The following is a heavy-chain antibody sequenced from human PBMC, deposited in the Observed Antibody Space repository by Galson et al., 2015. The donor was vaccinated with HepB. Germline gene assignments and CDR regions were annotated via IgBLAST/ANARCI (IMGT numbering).Heavy chain of an antibody. Sequence: SVKVSCKASGYTFTNYNMHWVRRAPGQSLEWKGWINTGNGHTKYSKKFQGRVTITRDTPASTAYLELSRLRSGDAAVYYCARAPGISFVGLLQPLTFWGLGTLVTVSS. J-gene: IGHJ4*02. D-gene: IGHD3-10*01. CDR2: INTGNGHT. V-gene: IGHV1-3*04. CDR1: GYTFTNYN. CDR3: ARAPGISFVGLLQPLTF.